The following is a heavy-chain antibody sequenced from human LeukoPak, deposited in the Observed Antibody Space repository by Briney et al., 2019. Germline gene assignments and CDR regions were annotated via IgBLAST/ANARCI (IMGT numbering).Heavy chain of an antibody. V-gene: IGHV4-39*01. D-gene: IGHD1-7*01. CDR1: GGSISSSSYY. CDR3: ARTVYNWNYGLGY. Sequence: KPSETLSLTCTVSGGSISSSSYYWGWIRQPPGKGLEWIGSIYYSGSTYYNPSLKSRVTISVDTSKDQFSLKLSSVTAADTAVYYCARTVYNWNYGLGYWGQGTPVTVSS. J-gene: IGHJ4*02. CDR2: IYYSGST.